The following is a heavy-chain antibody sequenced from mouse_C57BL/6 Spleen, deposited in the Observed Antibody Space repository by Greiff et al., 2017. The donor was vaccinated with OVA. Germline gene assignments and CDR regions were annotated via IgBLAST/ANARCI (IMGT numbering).Heavy chain of an antibody. CDR3: ASMVITTVVVEMDY. V-gene: IGHV1-64*01. Sequence: VQLQQPGAELVKPGASVKLSCKASGYTFTSYWMHWVKQRPGQGLEWIGMIHPNSGSTNYNEKFKSKATLTVDKSSSTAYMQLSSLTSEDSAVYYCASMVITTVVVEMDYWGQGTSVTVSS. D-gene: IGHD1-1*01. CDR1: GYTFTSYW. J-gene: IGHJ4*01. CDR2: IHPNSGST.